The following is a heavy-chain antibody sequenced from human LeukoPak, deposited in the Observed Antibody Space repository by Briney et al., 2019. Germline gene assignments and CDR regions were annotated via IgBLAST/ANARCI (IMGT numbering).Heavy chain of an antibody. CDR3: AIDARYSDLDY. J-gene: IGHJ4*02. D-gene: IGHD4-17*01. Sequence: SETLSLTCTVSGCSISSYYWSWIRQPAGRGLEWIGRIYTSGSTNYNPSLKSRVTTTVDTSKTHFSLKRSSVTAADTAVYYCAIDARYSDLDYWGQGTLVTVSS. CDR1: GCSISSYY. CDR2: IYTSGST. V-gene: IGHV4-4*07.